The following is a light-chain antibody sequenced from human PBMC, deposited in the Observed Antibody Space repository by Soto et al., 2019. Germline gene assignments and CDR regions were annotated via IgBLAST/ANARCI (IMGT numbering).Light chain of an antibody. CDR1: QSVSSY. J-gene: IGKJ4*01. CDR3: QQRSNWLT. Sequence: EMVLTQSRATLSLSPGERATLSCRASQSVSSYLAWYQQKPGQAPRLLIYDASNRATGIPARFSGSGSGTDFTLTISSLEPEDFAVYYCQQRSNWLTFGGGTKVDIK. V-gene: IGKV3-11*01. CDR2: DAS.